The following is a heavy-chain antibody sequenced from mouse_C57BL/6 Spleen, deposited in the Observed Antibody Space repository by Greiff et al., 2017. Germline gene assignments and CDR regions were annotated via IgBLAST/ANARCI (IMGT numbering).Heavy chain of an antibody. D-gene: IGHD2-3*01. CDR2: IHPNSGST. V-gene: IGHV1-64*01. CDR1: GYTFTSYW. Sequence: VQLQQPGAELVKPGASVKLSCKASGYTFTSYWMHWVKQRPGQGLEWIGMIHPNSGSTNYNEKFKSKATLTVDKSSSTAYMQLSSLTSEDSAVYYCARSYDGYYGYYFDYWGQGTTLTVSS. CDR3: ARSYDGYYGYYFDY. J-gene: IGHJ2*01.